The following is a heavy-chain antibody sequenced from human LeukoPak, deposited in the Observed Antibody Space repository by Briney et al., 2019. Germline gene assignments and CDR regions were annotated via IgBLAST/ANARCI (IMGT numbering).Heavy chain of an antibody. Sequence: ASVKVSCKASGYTFTDYYMHWVRQAPGQGLEWMGWINPNSGGTNYAQKSQGRVTMTTDTSISTAYMEGSRLRSDDTAVYYCARVRIGQQLDKYYYYAMDVWGQGTTVTVSS. D-gene: IGHD6-13*01. CDR1: GYTFTDYY. CDR2: INPNSGGT. CDR3: ARVRIGQQLDKYYYYAMDV. J-gene: IGHJ6*02. V-gene: IGHV1-2*02.